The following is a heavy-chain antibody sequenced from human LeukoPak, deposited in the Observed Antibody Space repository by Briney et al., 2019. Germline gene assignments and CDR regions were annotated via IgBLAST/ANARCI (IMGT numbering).Heavy chain of an antibody. D-gene: IGHD3-9*01. CDR3: ARGLAPGAFDI. CDR1: GYSISSGYY. J-gene: IGHJ3*02. Sequence: SETLSLTCTVSGYSISSGYYWGWIRQPPGKGLEWIGSIYHSGSTYYNPSLKSRVTISVDTSKNQFSLKLSSVTAADTAVYYCARGLAPGAFDIWGQGTMVTVSS. V-gene: IGHV4-38-2*02. CDR2: IYHSGST.